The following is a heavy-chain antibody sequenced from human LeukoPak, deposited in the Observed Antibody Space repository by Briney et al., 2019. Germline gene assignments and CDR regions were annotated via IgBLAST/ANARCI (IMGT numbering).Heavy chain of an antibody. CDR1: GGSISSSSYY. Sequence: SETLSLTCTVSGGSISSSSYYWGWIRQPPGKGLEWIGYIYYSGSTNYNPSLKSRVTISVDTSKNQFSLKLSSVTAADTAVYYCARVQRYTMIVGGPNWFDPWGQGTLVTVSS. D-gene: IGHD3-22*01. CDR3: ARVQRYTMIVGGPNWFDP. CDR2: IYYSGST. J-gene: IGHJ5*02. V-gene: IGHV4-61*05.